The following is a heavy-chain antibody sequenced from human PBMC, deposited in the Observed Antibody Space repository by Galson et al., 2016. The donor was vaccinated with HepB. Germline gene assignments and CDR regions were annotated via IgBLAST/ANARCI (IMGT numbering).Heavy chain of an antibody. CDR2: TRGKLYGGST. V-gene: IGHV3-49*03. CDR3: ARDVGSGGWGQAGY. J-gene: IGHJ4*02. D-gene: IGHD6-19*01. CDR1: GFTFGDHS. Sequence: SLRLSCATSGFTFGDHSLSWFRQAPGKGLEWVGFTRGKLYGGSTEYAASVKGRILISRDDSKSIAYLQMYSLKIEDTAVYYCARDVGSGGWGQAGYWGRGTLITVPS.